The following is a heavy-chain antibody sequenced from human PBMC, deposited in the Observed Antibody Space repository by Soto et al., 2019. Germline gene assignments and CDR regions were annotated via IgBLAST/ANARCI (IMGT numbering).Heavy chain of an antibody. CDR3: ATDVQGRYPFAGHYGMDV. CDR1: GYTLTELS. Sequence: ASVKVSCKVSGYTLTELSMHWVRQAPGKGLEWMGGFDPEDGETIYAQKFQGRVTMTEDTSTDTAYMELSSLRSEDTAVYYCATDVQGRYPFAGHYGMDVWGQGTTVTVSS. CDR2: FDPEDGET. D-gene: IGHD3-9*01. J-gene: IGHJ6*02. V-gene: IGHV1-24*01.